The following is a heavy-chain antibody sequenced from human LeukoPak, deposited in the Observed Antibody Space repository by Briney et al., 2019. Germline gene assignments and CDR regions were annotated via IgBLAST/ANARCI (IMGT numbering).Heavy chain of an antibody. V-gene: IGHV3-30*04. Sequence: GRSLRLSCAASGFTFSSYAMHWVRQAPGKGLEWVAVISYDGSNKYYADSVKGRFTISRDNAKNSLSLQMNSLRAEDTAVFYCGRGTGEGYSYGRYFFDYWGQGTLVTVSS. J-gene: IGHJ4*02. CDR1: GFTFSSYA. CDR2: ISYDGSNK. D-gene: IGHD5-18*01. CDR3: GRGTGEGYSYGRYFFDY.